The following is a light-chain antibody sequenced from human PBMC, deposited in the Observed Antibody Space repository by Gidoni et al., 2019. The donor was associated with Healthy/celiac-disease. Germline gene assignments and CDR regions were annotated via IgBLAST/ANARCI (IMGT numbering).Light chain of an antibody. CDR1: QSVSSSY. Sequence: IVLTHSPGTLSLSPGERATLSCRSRQSVSSSYLAWYQQKPGQAPRLLIYGASSRATGIPDRFSGSGSGTDFTLTISRLEPEDCAVYYCQQYGSSPLTFGQGTRLEIK. V-gene: IGKV3-20*01. CDR3: QQYGSSPLT. CDR2: GAS. J-gene: IGKJ5*01.